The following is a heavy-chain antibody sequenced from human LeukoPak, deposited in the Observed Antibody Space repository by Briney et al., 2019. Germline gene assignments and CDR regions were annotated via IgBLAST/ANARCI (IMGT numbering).Heavy chain of an antibody. CDR3: ARGVAETPVVSGVMRWFDP. J-gene: IGHJ5*02. CDR2: INPKTGGT. D-gene: IGHD1-14*01. Sequence: ASVKVSCKTSGYIFTGYYMHWVRQAPGQGLEWMGWINPKTGGTNYAQKFQGRVTMTRDTSITTVYMDLTRLKSDDTAVYYCARGVAETPVVSGVMRWFDPWGQGTRVTVSS. CDR1: GYIFTGYY. V-gene: IGHV1-2*02.